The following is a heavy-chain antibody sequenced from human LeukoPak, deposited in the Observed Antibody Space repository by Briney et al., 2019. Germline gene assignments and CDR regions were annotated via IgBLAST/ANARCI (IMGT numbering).Heavy chain of an antibody. CDR2: IYYSGST. D-gene: IGHD3-16*02. V-gene: IGHV4-59*12. J-gene: IGHJ4*02. Sequence: SETLSLTCTVSGGSISSYYWSWMRQPPGKGLEWIGYIYYSGSTNYNPSLKSRVTISVDTSKNQFSLKLSSVTAADTAVYYCARTGSLGRYDYVWGSYRRYYFDYWGQGTLVTVSS. CDR3: ARTGSLGRYDYVWGSYRRYYFDY. CDR1: GGSISSYY.